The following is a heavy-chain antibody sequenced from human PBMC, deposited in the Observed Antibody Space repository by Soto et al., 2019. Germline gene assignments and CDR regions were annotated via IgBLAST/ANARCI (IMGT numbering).Heavy chain of an antibody. J-gene: IGHJ4*02. CDR1: SYTFTSYA. Sequence: QVQLVQSGAEVKKPGASVKVSCKASSYTFTSYAICWVRQAPGQGLEWMGWISAYNGNTNYAQKVQGRVTMTTDTSTSTAYMELRSLRSDDTAVYYCARGWFGEFVDYFDYWGQGTLVTVSS. CDR3: ARGWFGEFVDYFDY. CDR2: ISAYNGNT. V-gene: IGHV1-18*04. D-gene: IGHD3-10*01.